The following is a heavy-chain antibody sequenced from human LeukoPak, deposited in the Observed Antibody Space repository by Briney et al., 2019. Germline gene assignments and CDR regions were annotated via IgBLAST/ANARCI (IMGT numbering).Heavy chain of an antibody. D-gene: IGHD6-13*01. V-gene: IGHV1-8*03. Sequence: ASVKVSCKASGYTFTGYYMHWVRQAPGQGLEWMGWMNPNSGTTGYAQKFQGRVTITADKSTGTAYMELSSLRSEDTAVYYCARETGSSSLVNYFDYWGQGTLVTVSS. CDR2: MNPNSGTT. CDR1: GYTFTGYY. J-gene: IGHJ4*02. CDR3: ARETGSSSLVNYFDY.